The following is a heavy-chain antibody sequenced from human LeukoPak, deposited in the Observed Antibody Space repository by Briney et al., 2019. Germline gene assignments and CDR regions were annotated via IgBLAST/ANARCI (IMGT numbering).Heavy chain of an antibody. CDR1: GFTFNNYW. CDR2: IWSDGNNR. Sequence: GGSLRLSCAASGFTFNNYWMHWVRQAPGKGLEWVSFIWSDGNNRFYADSVKGRFTISRDNSKNMLYLQMDTLRSEDTALYYCAKDPGASVSGFHMDVWGKGTTVIVSS. CDR3: AKDPGASVSGFHMDV. J-gene: IGHJ6*03. V-gene: IGHV3-30*02. D-gene: IGHD2-8*02.